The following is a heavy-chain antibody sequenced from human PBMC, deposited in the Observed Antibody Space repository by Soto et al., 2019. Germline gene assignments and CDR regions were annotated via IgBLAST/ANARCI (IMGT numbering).Heavy chain of an antibody. V-gene: IGHV4-30-4*01. D-gene: IGHD3-10*01. CDR2: IFHSGRT. J-gene: IGHJ5*01. Sequence: SETLSLTCSVSGVSITNEDYYWSWVRQPPGKGLEWIGNIFHSGRTYYNPSLKSRVTIAVDTPRNQFSLRLSSVTATDTAVYYCARAHCYYNSGNFYPWFDSWGQGTLVTVSS. CDR1: GVSITNEDYY. CDR3: ARAHCYYNSGNFYPWFDS.